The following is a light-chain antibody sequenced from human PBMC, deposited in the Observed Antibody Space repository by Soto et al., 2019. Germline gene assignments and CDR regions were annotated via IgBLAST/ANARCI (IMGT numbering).Light chain of an antibody. V-gene: IGKV3-20*01. CDR2: GAS. CDR3: QQYGSSPLT. CDR1: QSVSSSY. Sequence: ESLLTQSPGTLSLSPCERSTLSCGASQSVSSSYFAWYQQKPGQAPRLLIYGASSRATGIPARFSGSGSGTDFTLTISRLEPEDFAVYYCQQYGSSPLTFGGGTKVDIK. J-gene: IGKJ4*01.